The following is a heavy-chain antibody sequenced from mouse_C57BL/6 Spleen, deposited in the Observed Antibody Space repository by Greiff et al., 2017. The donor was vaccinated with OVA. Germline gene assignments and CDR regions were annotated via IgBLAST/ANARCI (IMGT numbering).Heavy chain of an antibody. D-gene: IGHD6-1*01. V-gene: IGHV1-47*01. CDR1: GYTFTTYP. Sequence: LVESGAELVKPGASVKMSCKASGYTFTTYPIEWMKQNHGKSLEWIGNFHPYNDDTKYNEKFKGKATLTVEKSSSTVYLELSRLTSDDSAVYYCARTVNHGGYAMDYWGQGTSVTVSS. CDR3: ARTVNHGGYAMDY. J-gene: IGHJ4*01. CDR2: FHPYNDDT.